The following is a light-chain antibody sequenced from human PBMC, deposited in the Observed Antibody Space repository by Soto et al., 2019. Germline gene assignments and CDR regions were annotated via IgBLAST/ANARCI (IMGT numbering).Light chain of an antibody. J-gene: IGLJ1*01. Sequence: QSALTQPASVSGSPGQSITISCTGTSSDVGSYNLVSWYQQHPGKAPKLMIYEGPKRPSGVSNRFSGSKSGNTASLTISGLQAEDEADYYCTSYAGSSTYVFGTGTKLTVL. CDR2: EGP. CDR3: TSYAGSSTYV. CDR1: SSDVGSYNL. V-gene: IGLV2-23*01.